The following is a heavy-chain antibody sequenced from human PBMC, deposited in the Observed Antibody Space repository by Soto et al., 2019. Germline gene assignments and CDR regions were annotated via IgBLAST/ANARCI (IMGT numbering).Heavy chain of an antibody. CDR3: ARVGLNCSSTSCYTSGWFDP. CDR2: INPNSGGT. J-gene: IGHJ5*02. V-gene: IGHV1-2*02. CDR1: GYTFTGYY. Sequence: QVQLVQSGAKVKKPGASVKVSCKASGYTFTGYYMHWVRQAPGQGLEWMGWINPNSGGTNYAQKCQGRVTMTRDTSISTAYMELSRLRSDDTAVYYCARVGLNCSSTSCYTSGWFDPWGQGTLVTVSS. D-gene: IGHD2-2*02.